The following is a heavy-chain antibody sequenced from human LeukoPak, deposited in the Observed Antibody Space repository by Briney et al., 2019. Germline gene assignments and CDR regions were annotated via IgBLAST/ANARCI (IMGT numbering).Heavy chain of an antibody. CDR2: MDPSGSQK. D-gene: IGHD1-1*01. CDR1: GFTFNRSW. CDR3: AIWTSGNY. V-gene: IGHV3-7*01. Sequence: GGSLRLSCAASGFTFNRSWMNWVRQAPGKGLEWVANMDPSGSQKRYVDSVKGRFTISKDNPGTSLYLEMHSLRAEDTAIYYCAIWTSGNYWGQGTLVTVSS. J-gene: IGHJ4*02.